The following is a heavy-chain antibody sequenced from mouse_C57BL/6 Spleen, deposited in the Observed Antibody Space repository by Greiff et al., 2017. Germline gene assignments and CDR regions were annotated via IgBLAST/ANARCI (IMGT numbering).Heavy chain of an antibody. CDR3: VRHGDYGPLYYAMDY. V-gene: IGHV10-1*01. CDR1: GFSFNTYA. D-gene: IGHD2-4*01. CDR2: IRSKSNNYAT. Sequence: EVQLVESGGGLVQPKGSLKLSCAASGFSFNTYAMNWVRQAPGKGLEWVARIRSKSNNYATYYADSVKDRFTISRDDSESMLYLQMNNLKTEDTAMYYCVRHGDYGPLYYAMDYWGQGTSVTVSS. J-gene: IGHJ4*01.